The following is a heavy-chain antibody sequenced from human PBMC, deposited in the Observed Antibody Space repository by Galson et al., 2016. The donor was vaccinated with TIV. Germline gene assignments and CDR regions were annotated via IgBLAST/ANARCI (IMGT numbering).Heavy chain of an antibody. J-gene: IGHJ3*01. CDR1: GGSISSYY. V-gene: IGHV4-4*07. CDR3: ARAYSSGWDNGDDAFDV. Sequence: ETLSLTCSVSGGSISSYYWSWIRQPPGKGLEWIGRVYITGHTNYNPSLKSRVTISVDTSKNQFSLKLSSVTAADTAIYYCARAYSSGWDNGDDAFDVWGQGTVVTVSS. D-gene: IGHD6-19*01. CDR2: VYITGHT.